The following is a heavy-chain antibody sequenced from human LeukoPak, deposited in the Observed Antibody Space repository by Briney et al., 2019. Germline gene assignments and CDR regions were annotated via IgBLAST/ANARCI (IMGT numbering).Heavy chain of an antibody. CDR2: IYYSGTT. CDR3: ARQVSDYFYYYIDV. Sequence: PSETLSLTCSVSGGSISSSSYYWNWIHQPPGKGLEWVGSIYYSGTTYYNSSLKSRVTISEDTSKNRFSLMLTSVTAADTAVYYCARQVSDYFYYYIDVWGEGTTVIVSS. J-gene: IGHJ6*03. CDR1: GGSISSSSYY. V-gene: IGHV4-39*01.